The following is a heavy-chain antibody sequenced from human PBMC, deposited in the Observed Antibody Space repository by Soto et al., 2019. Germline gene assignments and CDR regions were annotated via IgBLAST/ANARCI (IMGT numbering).Heavy chain of an antibody. CDR1: GFSFSDNL. V-gene: IGHV1-3*01. CDR3: ARDILSVGPRANEAFDV. J-gene: IGHJ3*01. D-gene: IGHD2-8*02. Sequence: QVQLVQSGAEVRKPGASVNISCRASGFSFSDNLINWVRQAPGQSLEWMGWINPDNGNTRYSQKFQGRVTIPRHSSASIAYVEVSDLTSEATAVYYWARDILSVGPRANEAFDVWGQGTRVTVSS. CDR2: INPDNGNT.